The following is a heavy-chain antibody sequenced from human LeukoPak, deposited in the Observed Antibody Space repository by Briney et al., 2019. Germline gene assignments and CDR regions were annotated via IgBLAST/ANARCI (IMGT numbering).Heavy chain of an antibody. D-gene: IGHD4-23*01. V-gene: IGHV1-69*06. CDR3: AREGDYGGTSGSGNFDY. J-gene: IGHJ4*02. Sequence: ASVKVSCKASGGTFSYYAISWVRQAPGQGLEWMGGIIPIFGTANYAQKFQGRVTIIADKSTGTVYMELSSLRFEDTAMYFCAREGDYGGTSGSGNFDYWGQGTLVTVSS. CDR1: GGTFSYYA. CDR2: IIPIFGTA.